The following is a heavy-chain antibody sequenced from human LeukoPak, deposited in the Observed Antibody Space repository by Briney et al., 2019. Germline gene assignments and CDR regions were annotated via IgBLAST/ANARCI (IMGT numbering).Heavy chain of an antibody. Sequence: GASVKVSCKASGGTFSSSAISWVRQAPGQGLEWMGRIIPIFGIANYAQKFQGRVTITADKSTSTVYMELSSLRSEDTAVYYCATGGKIDYWGQGTLVTVSS. CDR1: GGTFSSSA. CDR2: IIPIFGIA. J-gene: IGHJ4*02. CDR3: ATGGKIDY. V-gene: IGHV1-69*04. D-gene: IGHD3-16*01.